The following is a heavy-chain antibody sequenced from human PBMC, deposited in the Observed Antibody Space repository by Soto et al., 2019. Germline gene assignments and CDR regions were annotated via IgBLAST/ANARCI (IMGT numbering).Heavy chain of an antibody. J-gene: IGHJ4*02. CDR3: ARGVGSSPPQY. D-gene: IGHD1-26*01. CDR1: GGSVSVYY. Sequence: PSETLSLTCTISGGSVSVYYWSWIRQSTGQGLEWIGYIYASGSPYYNPSLRGRVTISADTSKNQISLKLTSPTAADTAVYYCARGVGSSPPQYWGRGTLVTVSS. CDR2: IYASGSP. V-gene: IGHV4-59*02.